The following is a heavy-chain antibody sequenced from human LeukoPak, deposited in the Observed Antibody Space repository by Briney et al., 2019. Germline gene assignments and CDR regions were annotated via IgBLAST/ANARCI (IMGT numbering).Heavy chain of an antibody. Sequence: GGSLRLSCAASGFTFSSYAMSWVRQAPGKGLEWVSAISGSGGSTYYADSVKGRFTISRGNSKNTLYLQMNSLRAEDTAVYYCASQLSGSGFDLWGRGTLVTVSS. D-gene: IGHD5-12*01. V-gene: IGHV3-23*01. CDR1: GFTFSSYA. CDR3: ASQLSGSGFDL. CDR2: ISGSGGST. J-gene: IGHJ2*01.